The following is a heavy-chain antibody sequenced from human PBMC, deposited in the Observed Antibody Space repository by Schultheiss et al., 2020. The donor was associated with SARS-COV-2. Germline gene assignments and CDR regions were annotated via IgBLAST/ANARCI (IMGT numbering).Heavy chain of an antibody. CDR2: ISWNSGSI. CDR1: GFTFDDYA. J-gene: IGHJ4*02. V-gene: IGHV3-9*01. D-gene: IGHD6-19*01. Sequence: GGSLRLSCAASGFTFDDYAMHWVRQAPGKGLEWVSGISWNSGSIGYADSVKGRFTISRDNAKNSLYLQMNSLRAEDTAVYYCARGSSGWYVLYYFDYWGQGTLVTVSS. CDR3: ARGSSGWYVLYYFDY.